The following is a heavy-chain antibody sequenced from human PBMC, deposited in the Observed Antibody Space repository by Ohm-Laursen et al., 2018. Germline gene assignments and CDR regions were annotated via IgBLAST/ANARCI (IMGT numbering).Heavy chain of an antibody. CDR2: ISSSSSYI. V-gene: IGHV3-11*06. Sequence: GSLRLSCAASGFTFSDYYMSWIRQAPGKGLEWVSSISSSSSYIYYADSVKGRFTISRDNAKNSLYLQMNSLRAEDTAVYYCARDLQSGSGFKTFDYWGQGTLVTVSS. D-gene: IGHD6-19*01. J-gene: IGHJ4*02. CDR1: GFTFSDYY. CDR3: ARDLQSGSGFKTFDY.